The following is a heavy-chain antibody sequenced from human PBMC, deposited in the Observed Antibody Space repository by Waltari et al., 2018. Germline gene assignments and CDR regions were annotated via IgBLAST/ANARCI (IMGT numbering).Heavy chain of an antibody. Sequence: QVQLVQSGAEVKKPGSSVKVSCKASGGTFSSYAISWVRQAPGQGLEWMGRIIPIVGTANYAQKFQGRVTITADKSTSTAYMELSSLRSEDTAVYYCARDHSKLDGMDVWGQGTTVTVSS. CDR2: IIPIVGTA. V-gene: IGHV1-69*08. J-gene: IGHJ6*02. CDR1: GGTFSSYA. CDR3: ARDHSKLDGMDV. D-gene: IGHD6-13*01.